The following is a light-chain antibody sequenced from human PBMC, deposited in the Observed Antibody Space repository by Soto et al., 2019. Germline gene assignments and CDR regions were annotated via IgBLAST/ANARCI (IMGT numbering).Light chain of an antibody. CDR3: KSYARSNTYV. CDR2: EVV. V-gene: IGLV2-8*01. Sequence: QSALTQPPSASGSPGQSVTISCTGTKSDIGVYDFVSWYQHHPGKAPRLIIYEVVQRPSGVPDRFSGSKSGNTASLTVSGLQAADEAEYFCKSYARSNTYVFGSGTKVIVL. J-gene: IGLJ1*01. CDR1: KSDIGVYDF.